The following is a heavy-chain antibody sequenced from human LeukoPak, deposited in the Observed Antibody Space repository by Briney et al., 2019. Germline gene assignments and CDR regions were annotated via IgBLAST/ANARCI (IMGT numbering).Heavy chain of an antibody. D-gene: IGHD6-19*01. V-gene: IGHV5-51*01. CDR3: ARIVRGSGWFFDY. CDR2: IYPGDSDT. CDR1: GYSFTSYW. Sequence: GESLKISCKGSGYSFTSYWIGWVPQMPGKGLEWMGIIYPGDSDTRYSPSFQGQATISADKSISTAYLQWSSLKASDTAMYYCARIVRGSGWFFDYWGQGTLVTVSS. J-gene: IGHJ4*02.